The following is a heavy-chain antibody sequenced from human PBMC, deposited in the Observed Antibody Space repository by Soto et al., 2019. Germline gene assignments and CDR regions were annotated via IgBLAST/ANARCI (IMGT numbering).Heavy chain of an antibody. D-gene: IGHD3-10*01. J-gene: IGHJ4*02. CDR3: ARVPPYVSGTYSPFDS. Sequence: ASVKVSCKASGYTFTSNAMHWVRQAPGQRLEWMGWINADNGNTKYSQKFQGRVTITRDTSASTAYIELSSLTSEDTAVYYCARVPPYVSGTYSPFDSGGRGTLVTAPS. CDR1: GYTFTSNA. V-gene: IGHV1-3*01. CDR2: INADNGNT.